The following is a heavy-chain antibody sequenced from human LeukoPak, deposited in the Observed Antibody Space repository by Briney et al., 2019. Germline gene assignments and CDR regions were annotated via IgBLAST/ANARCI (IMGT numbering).Heavy chain of an antibody. D-gene: IGHD3-10*01. CDR1: GFTFSSYS. Sequence: GGSLRLSCAASGFTFSSYSMNWVRQAPGKGLEWVSSISSSSSYIYYADSVKGRFTISRDNAKNSLYLQMNSLRAEDTAVYYCARESSYYYGSGSSYYFDYWGQGTLATVSS. CDR2: ISSSSSYI. J-gene: IGHJ4*02. CDR3: ARESSYYYGSGSSYYFDY. V-gene: IGHV3-21*01.